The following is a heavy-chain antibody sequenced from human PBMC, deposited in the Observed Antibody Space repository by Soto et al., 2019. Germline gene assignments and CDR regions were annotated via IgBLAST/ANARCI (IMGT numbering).Heavy chain of an antibody. CDR2: IRSKANSYAT. D-gene: IGHD2-2*01. CDR3: TLFPVVVPAAHGLIDY. Sequence: HPGGSLRLSCAASGFTFSGSAMHWVRQASGKGLEWVGRIRSKANSYATAYAASVKGRFTISRDDSKNTAYLQMNSLKTEDTAVYYCTLFPVVVPAAHGLIDYWGQGTLVTVSS. V-gene: IGHV3-73*01. CDR1: GFTFSGSA. J-gene: IGHJ4*02.